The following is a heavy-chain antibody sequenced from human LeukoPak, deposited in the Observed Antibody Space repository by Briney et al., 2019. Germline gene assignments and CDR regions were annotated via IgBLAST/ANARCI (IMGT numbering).Heavy chain of an antibody. CDR1: GFPFSSYS. D-gene: IGHD1-26*01. CDR2: ISGSSSTI. V-gene: IGHV3-48*04. J-gene: IGHJ4*02. CDR3: AGEDRSYSNPFGDY. Sequence: GGSLSLSCAASGFPFSSYSMNWVRQAPGKGLGWVSYISGSSSTIYYADSVKGRFTISRDNAKNSLYLQMNSLRAEDTAVYYCAGEDRSYSNPFGDYWGQGTLVTVSS.